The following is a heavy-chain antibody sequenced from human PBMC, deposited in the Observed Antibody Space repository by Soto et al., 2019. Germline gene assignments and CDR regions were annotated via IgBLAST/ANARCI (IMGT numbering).Heavy chain of an antibody. CDR1: GFTFSDYY. J-gene: IGHJ4*02. CDR3: AKRQSFDFWSGYLPFFDY. Sequence: PGGSLRLSCAASGFTFSDYYMSWIRQAPGKGLEWVSYISSSGSTIYYADSVKGRFTISRDNAKNSLYLHMSSLRVEDTAIYYCAKRQSFDFWSGYLPFFDYWGQGTPVTVSS. V-gene: IGHV3-11*01. CDR2: ISSSGSTI. D-gene: IGHD3-3*01.